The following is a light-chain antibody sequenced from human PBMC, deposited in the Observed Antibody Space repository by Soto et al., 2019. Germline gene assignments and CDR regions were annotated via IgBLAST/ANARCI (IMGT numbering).Light chain of an antibody. J-gene: IGKJ2*01. Sequence: EIVLTQSPGTLSLSPGERATLSCRASESVRSNYLAWYQQQPGQAPRLLIFGASVRATGIPDRFTGSGSGTDFSLTITGLQPEDSAVYFCHHYGYAAHTFGQGTKLEIK. V-gene: IGKV3-20*01. CDR2: GAS. CDR1: ESVRSNY. CDR3: HHYGYAAHT.